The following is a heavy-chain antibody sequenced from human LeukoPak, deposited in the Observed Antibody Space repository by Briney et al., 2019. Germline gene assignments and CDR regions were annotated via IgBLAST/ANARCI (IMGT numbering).Heavy chain of an antibody. Sequence: GGSLRLSCTASGLTLSDHYIDWVRQAPGKGLEWVGRSRNKANSYTTEYAASVKGRFTISRDDSENSLFLQMSSLRTEDTAVYYCARDGKIGKYYDSSGSFDYWGQGTLVTVSS. CDR3: ARDGKIGKYYDSSGSFDY. J-gene: IGHJ4*02. CDR1: GLTLSDHY. V-gene: IGHV3-72*01. D-gene: IGHD3-22*01. CDR2: SRNKANSYTT.